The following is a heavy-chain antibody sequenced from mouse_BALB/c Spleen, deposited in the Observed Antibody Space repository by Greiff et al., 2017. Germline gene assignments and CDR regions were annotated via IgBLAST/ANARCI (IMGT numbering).Heavy chain of an antibody. CDR1: GFNIKDTY. V-gene: IGHV14-3*02. CDR3: AFYYGYDRGYYAMDY. CDR2: IDPANGNT. D-gene: IGHD2-2*01. Sequence: VQLQQSGAELVKPGASVKLSCTASGFNIKDTYMHWVKQRPEQGLEWIGRIDPANGNTKYDPKFQGKATITADTSSNTAYLQLSSLTSEDTAVYYCAFYYGYDRGYYAMDYWGQGTSVTVSS. J-gene: IGHJ4*01.